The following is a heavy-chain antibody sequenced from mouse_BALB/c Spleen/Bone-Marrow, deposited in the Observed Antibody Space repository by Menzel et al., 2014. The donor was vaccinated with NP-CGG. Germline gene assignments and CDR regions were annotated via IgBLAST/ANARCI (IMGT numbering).Heavy chain of an antibody. CDR2: INPNNGAT. V-gene: IGHV1-18*01. CDR1: GYTFTEST. J-gene: IGHJ3*01. D-gene: IGHD1-1*01. Sequence: VQLKESGPELVKPGASVKISCKTSGYTFTESTINWVKQSHGKSLEWIGGINPNNGATGYNQKFEGKATLTVDKSSSTAYLELRSLTSDDSADYYCARRDYGPAWFTYWGQGTLVTVSA. CDR3: ARRDYGPAWFTY.